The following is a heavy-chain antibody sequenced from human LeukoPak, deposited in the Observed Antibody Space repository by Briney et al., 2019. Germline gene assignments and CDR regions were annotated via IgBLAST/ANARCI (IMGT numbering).Heavy chain of an antibody. D-gene: IGHD3-10*01. Sequence: SETLSLTCAVYGGSFSGYYWSWIRQPPGKGLEWIGEINHSGSTNYNPSLKSRVTISVDTSKNQFSLKLSSVTAADTAVYYCARGFGELLFDYWGQGTLVTVSS. J-gene: IGHJ4*02. CDR3: ARGFGELLFDY. CDR1: GGSFSGYY. CDR2: INHSGST. V-gene: IGHV4-34*01.